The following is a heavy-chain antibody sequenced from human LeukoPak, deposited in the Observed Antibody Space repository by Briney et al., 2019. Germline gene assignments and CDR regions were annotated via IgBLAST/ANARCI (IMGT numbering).Heavy chain of an antibody. CDR2: INPSGGST. Sequence: GASVKVSCKASGYTFTSYGISWVRQAPGQGLEWMGWINPSGGSTSYAQKFQGRVTMTRDMSTSTVYMELSSLRSEDTAVYYCARDVLYRGIQLWTKIDYWGQGTLVTVSS. CDR3: ARDVLYRGIQLWTKIDY. D-gene: IGHD5-18*01. CDR1: GYTFTSYG. V-gene: IGHV1-46*01. J-gene: IGHJ4*02.